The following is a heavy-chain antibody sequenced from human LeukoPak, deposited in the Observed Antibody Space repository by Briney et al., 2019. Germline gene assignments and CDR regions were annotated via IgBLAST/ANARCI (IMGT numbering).Heavy chain of an antibody. CDR3: ASPRYFDL. CDR1: GFTFSSYS. J-gene: IGHJ2*01. CDR2: ISSSSSTI. V-gene: IGHV3-48*01. Sequence: GGSLRLSCAASGFTFSSYSMNWVRQAPGKGLEWVSYISSSSSTIYYADSVKGRFTISRDNAKNSLYLQMNSLRAEDTAVYYCASPRYFDLWGRGTLVTVSS.